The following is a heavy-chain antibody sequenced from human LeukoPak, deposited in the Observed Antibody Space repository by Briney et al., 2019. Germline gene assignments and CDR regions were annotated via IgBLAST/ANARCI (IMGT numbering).Heavy chain of an antibody. CDR3: ARAKPRAVLRYFDNGMDV. CDR2: INQDGSEK. J-gene: IGHJ6*02. V-gene: IGHV3-7*01. D-gene: IGHD3-9*01. CDR1: GFTFSSYW. Sequence: LAGGSLRLSCAASGFTFSSYWMSWVRQAPGKGLEWVANINQDGSEKNYVDSVKGRFTISRDNSKNTLYLQMNSLRAEDTAVYYCARAKPRAVLRYFDNGMDVWGQGTTVTVSS.